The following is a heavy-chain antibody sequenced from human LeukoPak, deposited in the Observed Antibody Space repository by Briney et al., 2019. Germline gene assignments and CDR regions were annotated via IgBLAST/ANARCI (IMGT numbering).Heavy chain of an antibody. CDR3: AREMYDSAGYRVSYFDY. CDR1: GGSISSSSYY. CDR2: IYYSGST. D-gene: IGHD3-22*01. J-gene: IGHJ4*02. V-gene: IGHV4-39*06. Sequence: SETLSFTGTGSGGSISSSSYYWGWIRQPPGKGLEWIGSIYYSGSTYYNPSLKTRATISVDTSKNQFPLKLSSVTAADTAVYYCAREMYDSAGYRVSYFDYWGQGILVTVSS.